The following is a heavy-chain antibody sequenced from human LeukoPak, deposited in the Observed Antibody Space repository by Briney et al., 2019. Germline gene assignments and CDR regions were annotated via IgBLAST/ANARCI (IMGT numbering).Heavy chain of an antibody. J-gene: IGHJ4*02. Sequence: GSSVKVSCKAPGGTFSSYAISWVRQAPGQGLEWMGRIIPILGIANYAQKFQGRVTITADESTSTAYMELSSLRSEDTAVYYCARVGDRRGYSWGQGTLVTVSS. V-gene: IGHV1-69*04. D-gene: IGHD5-12*01. CDR2: IIPILGIA. CDR3: ARVGDRRGYS. CDR1: GGTFSSYA.